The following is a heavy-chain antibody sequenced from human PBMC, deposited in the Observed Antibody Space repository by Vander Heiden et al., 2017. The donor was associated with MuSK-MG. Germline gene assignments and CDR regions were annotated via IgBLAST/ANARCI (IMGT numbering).Heavy chain of an antibody. Sequence: QVQLVESGGGLVKPGGTLRLSCAASGFTFSDYYLRWIRQAPGKGLEWVSYISSSGSTIYYADSVKGRVTISRDNAKNSLYLQMNSLRAEQTAVYYCARDLVGIGAAAGRYYFDYWGQGTMVTVSS. D-gene: IGHD6-13*01. CDR2: ISSSGSTI. CDR3: ARDLVGIGAAAGRYYFDY. J-gene: IGHJ4*02. CDR1: GFTFSDYY. V-gene: IGHV3-11*01.